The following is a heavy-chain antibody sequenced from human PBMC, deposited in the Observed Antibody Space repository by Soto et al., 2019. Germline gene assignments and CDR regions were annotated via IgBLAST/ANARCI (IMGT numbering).Heavy chain of an antibody. CDR2: IKQDGSEK. Sequence: PGGSLRLSCAASGFTFSSYWMSWVRQAPGKGLEWVANIKQDGSEKYYVDSVKGRFTISRDNAKNSLYLQMNSLRAEDTAVYYCERVKRPRDTAMVTDDAFDIWGQGTMATVSS. J-gene: IGHJ3*02. CDR3: ERVKRPRDTAMVTDDAFDI. V-gene: IGHV3-7*01. CDR1: GFTFSSYW. D-gene: IGHD5-18*01.